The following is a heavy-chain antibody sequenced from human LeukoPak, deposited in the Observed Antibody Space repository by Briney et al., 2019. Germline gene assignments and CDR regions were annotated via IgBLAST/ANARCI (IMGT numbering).Heavy chain of an antibody. D-gene: IGHD6-13*01. CDR3: ALIAAAGGEGDY. J-gene: IGHJ4*02. CDR1: GGSITSYY. CDR2: IYYSGST. Sequence: NPAETLSLTCTVSGGSITSYYWAWLRQPPEKGLEWIGYIYYSGSTNYNPSLKSRVTISVDTSKNQFSLKLSSVTAADTAVYYCALIAAAGGEGDYWGQGTLVTVSS. V-gene: IGHV4-59*13.